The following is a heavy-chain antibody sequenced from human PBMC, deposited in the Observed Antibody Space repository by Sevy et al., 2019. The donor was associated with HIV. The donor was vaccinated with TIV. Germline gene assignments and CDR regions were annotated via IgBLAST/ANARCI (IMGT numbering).Heavy chain of an antibody. CDR2: VSGSGGRT. Sequence: GGSLRLSCAASGFTFSNYALTWVRQAPGKGMEWVSGVSGSGGRTYYADSVKGRFTLSRDNSKNTLYLQMNSLRAEDTAVYNCAKDGGDFDWLLSRYYYGMDVWGQGTTVTVSS. CDR3: AKDGGDFDWLLSRYYYGMDV. CDR1: GFTFSNYA. J-gene: IGHJ6*02. V-gene: IGHV3-23*01. D-gene: IGHD3-9*01.